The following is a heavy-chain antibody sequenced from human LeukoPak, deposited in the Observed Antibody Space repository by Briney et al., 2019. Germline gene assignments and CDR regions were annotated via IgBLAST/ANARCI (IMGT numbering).Heavy chain of an antibody. CDR1: GFTFSSYV. CDR2: ISGSGGST. CDR3: AKEGVTGYYGNYMDV. J-gene: IGHJ6*03. Sequence: GGSLRLSCAASGFTFSSYVMTWVRQAPGKGLEWVSAISGSGGSTYYADSVKGRFTISRDNSKNTLYLQMNSLRAEDTAVYYCAKEGVTGYYGNYMDVWGKGTTVTVSS. V-gene: IGHV3-23*01. D-gene: IGHD3-9*01.